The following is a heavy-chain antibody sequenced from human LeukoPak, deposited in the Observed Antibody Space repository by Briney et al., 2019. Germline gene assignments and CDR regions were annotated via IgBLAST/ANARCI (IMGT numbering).Heavy chain of an antibody. V-gene: IGHV3-72*01. CDR1: GFTFSDHY. J-gene: IGHJ4*02. CDR3: SRDATGDH. CDR2: SRNRAKSYTT. Sequence: GGSRRLSCAVSGFTFSDHYMDWVRQAPGKGLEWVGRSRNRAKSYTTDYAASVKGRFTISRDDSKSTLYLQMNSLETEDTAVYYCSRDATGDHWGQGTLVSVSS.